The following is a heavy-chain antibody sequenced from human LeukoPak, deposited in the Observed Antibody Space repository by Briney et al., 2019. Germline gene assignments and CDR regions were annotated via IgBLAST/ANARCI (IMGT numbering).Heavy chain of an antibody. J-gene: IGHJ5*02. CDR1: GGSISSSSYY. CDR2: IYYSGST. Sequence: PSETLSLTCTVSGGSISSSSYYWGWIRQPPGQGLEWIGIIYYSGSTYYNPSLKSRLTISVDTSKNQFSLKLSSVTATDTAVYYCARRGYCSSTSCYEYWFDPWGQGTLVTVSS. D-gene: IGHD2-2*01. CDR3: ARRGYCSSTSCYEYWFDP. V-gene: IGHV4-39*01.